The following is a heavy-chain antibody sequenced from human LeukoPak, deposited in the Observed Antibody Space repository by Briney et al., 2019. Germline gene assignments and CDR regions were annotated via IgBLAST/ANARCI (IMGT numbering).Heavy chain of an antibody. CDR1: GYSISSGYY. J-gene: IGHJ4*02. CDR3: ARDRDYSNYVHDY. V-gene: IGHV4-38-2*02. D-gene: IGHD4-11*01. CDR2: IYHSGST. Sequence: KPSETLSLTCAVSGYSISSGYYWGWIRQPPGKGLEWIGSIYHSGSTYYNPSLKSRVTISVDTSKNQFSLKLSSVTAADTAVYYCARDRDYSNYVHDYWGQGTLVTVSS.